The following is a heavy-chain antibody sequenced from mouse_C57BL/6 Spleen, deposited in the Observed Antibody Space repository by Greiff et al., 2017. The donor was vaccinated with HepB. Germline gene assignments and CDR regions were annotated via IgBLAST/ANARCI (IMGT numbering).Heavy chain of an antibody. CDR1: GYAFSSSW. V-gene: IGHV1-82*01. CDR2: IYPGDGDT. J-gene: IGHJ4*01. CDR3: ARDGPLAMDY. Sequence: QVQLQQSGPELVKPGASVKISCKASGYAFSSSWMNWVKQRPGKGLEWIGRIYPGDGDTNYNGKFKGKATLTADKSSSTAYMQLSSLTSEDSAVYFCARDGPLAMDYWGQGTSVTVSS. D-gene: IGHD2-3*01.